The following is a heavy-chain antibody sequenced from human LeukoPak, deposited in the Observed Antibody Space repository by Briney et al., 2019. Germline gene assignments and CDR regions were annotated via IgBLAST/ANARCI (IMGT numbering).Heavy chain of an antibody. CDR3: ATLFIPIAAAGKLDY. D-gene: IGHD6-13*01. Sequence: ASVKVSCKVSGYTFTDYYMHWVHQAPGKGLEWMGLVDPEDGETIYAEKFQGRVTITADTSTDTAYMELSSLRSEDTAVYYCATLFIPIAAAGKLDYWGQGTLVTVSS. CDR1: GYTFTDYY. J-gene: IGHJ4*02. V-gene: IGHV1-69-2*01. CDR2: VDPEDGET.